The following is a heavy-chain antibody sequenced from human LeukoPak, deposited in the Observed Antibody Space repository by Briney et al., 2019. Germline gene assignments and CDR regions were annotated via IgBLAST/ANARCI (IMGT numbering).Heavy chain of an antibody. CDR1: GGSISSTNW. CDR2: IYHGGST. Sequence: SETLSLTCGVSGGSISSTNWWSWVRQPPGKGLEWIGEIYHGGSTNFNPSLKSRVTISVDTSKNQFSLKLSSVTAADTAVYYCARGRGYYDFWSGRAYNWFDPWGQGTLVTVSS. V-gene: IGHV4-4*02. CDR3: ARGRGYYDFWSGRAYNWFDP. J-gene: IGHJ5*02. D-gene: IGHD3-3*01.